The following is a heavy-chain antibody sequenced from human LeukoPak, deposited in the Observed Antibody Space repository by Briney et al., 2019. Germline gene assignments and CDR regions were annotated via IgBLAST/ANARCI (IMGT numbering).Heavy chain of an antibody. CDR2: ISYDGSNK. CDR3: AREDYGDYDKHYFDY. J-gene: IGHJ4*02. V-gene: IGHV3-30-3*01. Sequence: GGSLRLSCAASGFTFSSYAMHWVRQAPGKGLEWVAVISYDGSNKYYADSVKGRFTISRDNSKNTLYLQMNSLRAEDTAVYYCAREDYGDYDKHYFDYWGQGTLVTVSS. D-gene: IGHD4-17*01. CDR1: GFTFSSYA.